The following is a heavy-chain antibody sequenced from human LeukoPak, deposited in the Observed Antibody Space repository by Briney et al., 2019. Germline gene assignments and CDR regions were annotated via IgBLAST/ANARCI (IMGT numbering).Heavy chain of an antibody. Sequence: ASVKVSCKASGYTFTGYYMHWVRQAPGQGLERMGWINPNSGGTNYAQKFQGRVTMTRDTSISTAYMELSRLRSDDTAVYYCARMSSGYDFSSEFDYWGQGTLVTVSS. CDR2: INPNSGGT. V-gene: IGHV1-2*02. J-gene: IGHJ4*02. CDR3: ARMSSGYDFSSEFDY. D-gene: IGHD5-12*01. CDR1: GYTFTGYY.